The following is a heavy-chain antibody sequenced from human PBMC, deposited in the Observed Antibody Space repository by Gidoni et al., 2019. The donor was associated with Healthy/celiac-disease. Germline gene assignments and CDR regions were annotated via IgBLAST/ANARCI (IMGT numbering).Heavy chain of an antibody. CDR2: IYTSGSP. J-gene: IGHJ4*02. V-gene: IGHV4-61*02. D-gene: IGHD3-10*01. Sequence: QVQLQESGPGLVKPSQTLSLTCTVSGGSISSGSYYWSWIRQPAGKGLEWIGRIYTSGSPNYNPSLKSRVTISVDTSKNQFSLKLSSVTAADTAVYYCARFQNVPYYYFDYWGQGTLVTVSS. CDR3: ARFQNVPYYYFDY. CDR1: GGSISSGSYY.